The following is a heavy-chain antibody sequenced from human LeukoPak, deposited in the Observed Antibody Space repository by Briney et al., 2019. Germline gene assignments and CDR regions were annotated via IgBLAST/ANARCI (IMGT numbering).Heavy chain of an antibody. CDR1: GFTFSSSW. V-gene: IGHV3-74*01. Sequence: PGGSLRLSCAASGFTFSSSWMHWVRQAPGKGPVWVSRINNDGSSTNYADSVKGRFTISRDNAKNTLFLQMSSLRDDDTAVYYCARGKMGAYNWFDPWGQGTLVTVSS. D-gene: IGHD3-16*01. CDR3: ARGKMGAYNWFDP. CDR2: INNDGSST. J-gene: IGHJ5*02.